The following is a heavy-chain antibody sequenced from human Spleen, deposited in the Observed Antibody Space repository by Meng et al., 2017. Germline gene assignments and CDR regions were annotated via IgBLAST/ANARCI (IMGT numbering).Heavy chain of an antibody. CDR1: GYTFSGHY. CDR3: ARDEDISAAGYLFGDY. CDR2: IKPQSGDT. J-gene: IGHJ4*01. V-gene: IGHV1-2*06. D-gene: IGHD6-13*01. Sequence: ASVKVSCKASGYTFSGHYMNWVRQAPGRGLEWMGHIKPQSGDTLYAQKFQGRVSMTRDTSISTAYVELSGLTSDDTAVYYCARDEDISAAGYLFGDYWGHGTLVTVSS.